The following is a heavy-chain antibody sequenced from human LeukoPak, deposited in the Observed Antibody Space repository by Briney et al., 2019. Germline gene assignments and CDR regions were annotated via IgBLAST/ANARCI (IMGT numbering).Heavy chain of an antibody. Sequence: PGGSLRLSCAASGFTFTNYAMSWVRQAPGKGLEWVSFISGSGGRTYYADSVKGRFTISRDNSKNTLCLQMNSLRAEDTAVYYCATNRNDYVLLSDSRGQGTLVTVSS. V-gene: IGHV3-23*01. CDR1: GFTFTNYA. CDR2: ISGSGGRT. D-gene: IGHD3-16*01. J-gene: IGHJ4*02. CDR3: ATNRNDYVLLSDS.